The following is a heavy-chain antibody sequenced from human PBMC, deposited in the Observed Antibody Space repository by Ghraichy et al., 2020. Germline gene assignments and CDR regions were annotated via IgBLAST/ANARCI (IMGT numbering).Heavy chain of an antibody. CDR2: INNKVNSYNT. Sequence: GGSLRLSCAASGFTFSDHYMDWVRQAPGKGLEWVGRINNKVNSYNTEYAASVKGRFTISRDDSKNSLYLQMNSLKTEDTAVYYCARDHVISCGYDCNHYGMDGWGQGTMVTVSS. V-gene: IGHV3-72*01. D-gene: IGHD2-21*02. J-gene: IGHJ6*02. CDR3: ARDHVISCGYDCNHYGMDG. CDR1: GFTFSDHY.